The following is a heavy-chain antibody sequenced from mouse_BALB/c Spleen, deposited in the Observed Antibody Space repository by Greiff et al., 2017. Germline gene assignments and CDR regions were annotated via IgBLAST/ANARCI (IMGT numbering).Heavy chain of an antibody. D-gene: IGHD2-3*01. CDR3: ARRGGYYPYFDY. J-gene: IGHJ2*01. CDR1: GYSITSDYA. CDR2: ISYSGST. Sequence: EVQLVESGPGLVKPSQSLSLTCTVTGYSITSDYAWNWIRQFPGNKLEWMGYISYSGSTSYNPSLKSRISITRDTSKNQFFLQLNSVTTEDTATYYCARRGGYYPYFDYWGQGTTLTDSS. V-gene: IGHV3-2*02.